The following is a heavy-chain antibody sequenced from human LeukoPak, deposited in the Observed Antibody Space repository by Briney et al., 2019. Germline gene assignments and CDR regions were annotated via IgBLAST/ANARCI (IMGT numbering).Heavy chain of an antibody. CDR2: IYYSGST. V-gene: IGHV4-39*07. Sequence: PSETLSLTCTDSGGSLSSGSFYWGWIRQPPGKRLEWIGSIYYSGSTYYNPSLKSRVTISVDTSKNQFSLKLSSVTAADTAVYYCARYGPIPDYGDYVGGMYYYGMDVWGQGTTVTVSS. J-gene: IGHJ6*02. D-gene: IGHD4-17*01. CDR3: ARYGPIPDYGDYVGGMYYYGMDV. CDR1: GGSLSSGSFY.